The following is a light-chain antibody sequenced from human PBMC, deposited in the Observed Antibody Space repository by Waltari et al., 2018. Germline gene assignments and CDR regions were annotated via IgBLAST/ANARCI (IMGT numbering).Light chain of an antibody. J-gene: IGKJ4*01. V-gene: IGKV3-20*01. CDR2: GAS. Sequence: EIVLTQSPGTLSLSPGERATLSCRASQTISGSWLTWYQQKPGQAPRLVIYGASIRATAIPDRFSGSVSGTDFTLTISRLEPEDFAVYYCQQYDGTSVTFGGGTKVEIK. CDR1: QTISGSW. CDR3: QQYDGTSVT.